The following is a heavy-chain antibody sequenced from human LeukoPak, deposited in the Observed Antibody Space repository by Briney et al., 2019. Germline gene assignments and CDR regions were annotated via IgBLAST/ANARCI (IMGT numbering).Heavy chain of an antibody. CDR1: GGSFSGYY. D-gene: IGHD1-26*01. CDR3: ARQGGKWERQIDY. V-gene: IGHV4-34*01. J-gene: IGHJ4*02. Sequence: SETLSLTCAVYGGSFSGYYWSWIRQPPGKGLEWIGEINHSGSTNYNPSLKSRVTISVDTSKNQFSLKLSSVTAADTAEYYCARQGGKWERQIDYWGQGTLVTVSS. CDR2: INHSGST.